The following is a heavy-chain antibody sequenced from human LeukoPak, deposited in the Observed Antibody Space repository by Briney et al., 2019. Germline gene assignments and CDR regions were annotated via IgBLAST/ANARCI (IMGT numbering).Heavy chain of an antibody. CDR1: GCTFSRYW. J-gene: IGHJ3*02. Sequence: GGSLRLSCVASGCTFSRYWMNWVRQSPEKGLEWVANINQDGGEKQYADSVKGRFTISRDNAENSLYLQMNSLRPEDTAIYYCERDQYNSGGYVAFDIWGQGTVVAVSS. CDR3: ERDQYNSGGYVAFDI. D-gene: IGHD3-22*01. V-gene: IGHV3-7*01. CDR2: INQDGGEK.